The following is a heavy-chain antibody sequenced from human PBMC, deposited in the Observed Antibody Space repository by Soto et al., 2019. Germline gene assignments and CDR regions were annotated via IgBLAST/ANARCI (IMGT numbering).Heavy chain of an antibody. CDR3: ASHSTNYDILTGYREY. CDR2: IDPSDSYT. J-gene: IGHJ4*02. CDR1: GYSFTSYW. D-gene: IGHD3-9*01. V-gene: IGHV5-10-1*01. Sequence: GESLKISCKGSGYSFTSYWITWVRQMPGKGLEWMGRIDPSDSYTNYSPSFQGHVTISADKSISTAYLQWSSLKASDTAMYYCASHSTNYDILTGYREYWGEGSQGTASS.